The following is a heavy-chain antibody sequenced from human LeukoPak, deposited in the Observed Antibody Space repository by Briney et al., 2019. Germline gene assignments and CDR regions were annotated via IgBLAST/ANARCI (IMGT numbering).Heavy chain of an antibody. V-gene: IGHV3-66*01. J-gene: IGHJ4*02. Sequence: GGSLRFSCAASGFTVSSNYMSWVRQAPGKGLEWVSVIYSGGSTYYADSVKGRFTISRDNSKNTLYLQMNSLRAEDTAVYYCAREGQQLVPDYWGQGTLVTVSS. CDR2: IYSGGST. CDR1: GFTVSSNY. D-gene: IGHD6-13*01. CDR3: AREGQQLVPDY.